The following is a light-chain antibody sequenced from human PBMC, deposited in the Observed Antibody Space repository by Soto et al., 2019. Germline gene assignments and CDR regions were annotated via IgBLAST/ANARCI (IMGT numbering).Light chain of an antibody. Sequence: QSALTQPASVSGSPGQSIAISCTGTSSDVGGYNYVSWYQQHPGKAPKLMIHEVSNRPSGISDRFSGSKSGNTASLTISGLQVDDEADYYCSSHTSYSTRVFGTGTKLTVL. J-gene: IGLJ1*01. V-gene: IGLV2-14*01. CDR1: SSDVGGYNY. CDR3: SSHTSYSTRV. CDR2: EVS.